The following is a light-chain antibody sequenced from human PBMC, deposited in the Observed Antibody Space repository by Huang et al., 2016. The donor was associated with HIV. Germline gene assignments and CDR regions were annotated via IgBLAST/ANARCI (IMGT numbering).Light chain of an antibody. V-gene: IGKV1-39*01. CDR1: QSIARS. CDR3: QQSHNTPLT. Sequence: DIQMTQSPSSLSASVGDRVTITCRASQSIARSVNWYQQKPGTAPKLLIYSASTVQSGVPSRFSGSGSGTTFTLTISSLRPEDFGTYSCQQSHNTPLTFGGGTKVEIK. J-gene: IGKJ4*01. CDR2: SAS.